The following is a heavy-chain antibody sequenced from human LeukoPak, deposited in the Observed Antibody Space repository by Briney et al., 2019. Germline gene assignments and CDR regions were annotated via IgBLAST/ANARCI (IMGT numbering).Heavy chain of an antibody. V-gene: IGHV3-33*01. D-gene: IGHD3-10*01. J-gene: IGHJ4*02. Sequence: GGSLRLSCAASGFAFNTYAMHWVRQAPGQGLEWVALIWHDGSHKFYSNSVRGQFTISRDNSKNTVSLQMNNLRPEDTAVYYCAREIFGSGSYPVFWGQGTLVTVSS. CDR1: GFAFNTYA. CDR3: AREIFGSGSYPVF. CDR2: IWHDGSHK.